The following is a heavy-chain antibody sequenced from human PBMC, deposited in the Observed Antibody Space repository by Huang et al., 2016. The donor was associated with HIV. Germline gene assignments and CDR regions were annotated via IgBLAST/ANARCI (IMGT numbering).Heavy chain of an antibody. D-gene: IGHD4-17*01. J-gene: IGHJ4*02. CDR1: RFTFKDHG. CDR3: AREPFYGDYIDF. Sequence: EVQLVESGGGLVQTGGSLRLFCAASRFTFKDHGMNWVRQTPGKGQEWLSYFGTTLNAIYYADSVKGRFTISRDNAKSSLFLRMSSLRDEDTAMYYCAREPFYGDYIDFWGQGTLVTVS. V-gene: IGHV3-48*02. CDR2: FGTTLNAI.